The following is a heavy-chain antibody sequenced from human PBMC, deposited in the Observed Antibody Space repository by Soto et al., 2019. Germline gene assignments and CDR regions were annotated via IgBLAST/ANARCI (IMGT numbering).Heavy chain of an antibody. V-gene: IGHV5-51*01. CDR3: ARLSYDWNDYYYHGMDV. J-gene: IGHJ6*02. D-gene: IGHD1-20*01. CDR1: GYSFANQW. CDR2: VYPDDSNT. Sequence: PGESLKISFKGSGYSFANQWIGWVRQMPGRGLEYMGIVYPDDSNTRYNPSFRGQVTISADKSISTAYLHWGSLKASDTAMYYCARLSYDWNDYYYHGMDVWGQGTTVTVSS.